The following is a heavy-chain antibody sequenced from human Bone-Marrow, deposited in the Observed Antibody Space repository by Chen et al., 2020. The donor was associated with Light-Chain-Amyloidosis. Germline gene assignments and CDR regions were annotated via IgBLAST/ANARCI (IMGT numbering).Heavy chain of an antibody. V-gene: IGHV4-38-2*02. Sequence: QVQLQESGPGLVKPSETLSLTCSVSGYSISSGYSWGWIRQPPGKGLEWIAMINHSGNTYQNPSLKSQVTISVDTSKNQFSLKLGSVIAADTAVYYCARESTRGQVLGESSGYALWGRGTLVTVSS. CDR2: INHSGNT. D-gene: IGHD3-22*01. CDR1: GYSISSGYS. J-gene: IGHJ2*01. CDR3: ARESTRGQVLGESSGYAL.